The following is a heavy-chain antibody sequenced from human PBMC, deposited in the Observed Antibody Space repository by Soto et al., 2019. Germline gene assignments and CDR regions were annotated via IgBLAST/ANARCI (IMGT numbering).Heavy chain of an antibody. D-gene: IGHD1-26*01. CDR2: INPNSGGT. J-gene: IGHJ6*02. Sequence: ASVKVSCKASGYTFTGYYMHWVRQAPGQGLEWMGWINPNSGGTNYAQKSQGWVTMTRDTSISTAYMELSRLRSDDTAVYYCARALKYSGSYYGYYYYGMDVWGQGTTVTVSS. CDR3: ARALKYSGSYYGYYYYGMDV. CDR1: GYTFTGYY. V-gene: IGHV1-2*04.